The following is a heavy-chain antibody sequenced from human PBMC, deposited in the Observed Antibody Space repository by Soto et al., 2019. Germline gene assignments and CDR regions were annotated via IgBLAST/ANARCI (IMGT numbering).Heavy chain of an antibody. Sequence: QVQLVQSGAEVKKPGSSVKVSCKASGGTFSSYAISWVRQAPGQGLEWMGGIIPIFGTANYAQKFQGRVTITADKSTSTAYMELSSLRSEDTAVYYCARPSITIFGVVIIGGYYYGMDVWGQGTTVTVSS. D-gene: IGHD3-3*01. J-gene: IGHJ6*02. CDR2: IIPIFGTA. V-gene: IGHV1-69*06. CDR3: ARPSITIFGVVIIGGYYYGMDV. CDR1: GGTFSSYA.